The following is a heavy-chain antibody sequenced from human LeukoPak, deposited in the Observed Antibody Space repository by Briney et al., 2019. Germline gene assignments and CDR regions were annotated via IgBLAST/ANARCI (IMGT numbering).Heavy chain of an antibody. Sequence: GGSLRLSCAAPGFTFSSYGMHWVRQAPGKGLEWVAFIRYNGNNQYYADSVKGRFTISRDNSKNTLYLQMNSLRAEDTAVYYCAKGAGFYYYGSGSYYNEPDAYFDYWGQGTLVTVSS. CDR2: IRYNGNNQ. D-gene: IGHD3-10*01. V-gene: IGHV3-30*02. J-gene: IGHJ4*02. CDR1: GFTFSSYG. CDR3: AKGAGFYYYGSGSYYNEPDAYFDY.